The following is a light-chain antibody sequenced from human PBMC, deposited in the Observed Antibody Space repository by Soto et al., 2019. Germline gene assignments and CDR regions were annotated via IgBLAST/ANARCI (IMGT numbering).Light chain of an antibody. CDR1: SSDVGGYNY. J-gene: IGLJ1*01. V-gene: IGLV2-11*01. Sequence: QSVLTQPRSVSGSPGQSVTISCTGTSSDVGGYNYVPWYQQHPGKAPKPMIYDVSKRPSGVPDRFSGSKSGNTASLTISGLQAEDEADYYCCSYAGSYSYVFGTGTKVTVL. CDR3: CSYAGSYSYV. CDR2: DVS.